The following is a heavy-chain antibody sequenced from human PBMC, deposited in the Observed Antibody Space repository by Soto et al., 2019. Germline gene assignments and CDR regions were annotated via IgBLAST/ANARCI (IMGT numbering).Heavy chain of an antibody. V-gene: IGHV3-64*01. D-gene: IGHD2-8*01. J-gene: IGHJ3*02. CDR3: ARGSGMLYWSGHAFDI. CDR1: GFTFSSYA. Sequence: EVQLVESGGGLVQPGGSLRLSCAASGFTFSSYAMHWVRQAPGKGLEYVSAISSNGGSTYYANSVKGRFTISRDNSKNTLYLQMGSLRAEDMAVYYCARGSGMLYWSGHAFDIWGQGTMVTVSS. CDR2: ISSNGGST.